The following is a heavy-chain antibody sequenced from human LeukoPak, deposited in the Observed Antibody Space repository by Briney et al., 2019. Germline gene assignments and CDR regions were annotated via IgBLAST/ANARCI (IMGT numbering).Heavy chain of an antibody. CDR3: ARVRQLGGPDYSDY. V-gene: IGHV4-39*07. Sequence: PSETLSLTCTVSGGSISSSSYYWGWIRQPPGKGLEWIGSIYYSGSTYYNPSLKSRVTISVDTSKNQFSLKLSSVTAADTAVYYCARVRQLGGPDYSDYWGQGTLVTVSS. CDR1: GGSISSSSYY. J-gene: IGHJ4*02. CDR2: IYYSGST. D-gene: IGHD6-6*01.